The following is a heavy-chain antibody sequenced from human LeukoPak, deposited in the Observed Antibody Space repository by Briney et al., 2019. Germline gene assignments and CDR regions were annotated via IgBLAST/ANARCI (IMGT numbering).Heavy chain of an antibody. CDR3: ARLMSLGSSTTVTPTYIDAFDI. CDR1: NGSISTSNW. Sequence: SGTLSLTCVVCNGSISTSNWWSWVRQPPGKGLEWIGYIYYSGSTNYNPSLKSRVTISVDTSKNQFSLKLSSVTAADTAVYYCARLMSLGSSTTVTPTYIDAFDIWGQGTMVTVSS. V-gene: IGHV4-4*02. CDR2: IYYSGST. D-gene: IGHD4-17*01. J-gene: IGHJ3*02.